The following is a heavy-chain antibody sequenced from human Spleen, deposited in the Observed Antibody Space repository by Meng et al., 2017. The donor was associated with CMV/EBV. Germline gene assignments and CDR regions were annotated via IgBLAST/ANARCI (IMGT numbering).Heavy chain of an antibody. D-gene: IGHD1-1*01. CDR3: GSVKRLGIDH. V-gene: IGHV4-39*07. CDR1: GGSLSSSTYY. CDR2: MYYTGTT. J-gene: IGHJ4*02. Sequence: QLQESGPGLGKPSGTPSLTCPVSGGSLSSSTYYWGWIRQPPGKGLEWIGTMYYTGTTYYNPSLKSRVTISLNTSKNQFSLKLTSLTAADTAMYYCGSVKRLGIDHWGQGTLVTVSS.